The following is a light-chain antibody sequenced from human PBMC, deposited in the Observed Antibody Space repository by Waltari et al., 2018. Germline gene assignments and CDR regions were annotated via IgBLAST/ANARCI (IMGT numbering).Light chain of an antibody. V-gene: IGLV2-14*03. CDR1: TSHVGRYNH. CDR3: SSYTSINTLVV. Sequence: QSALTQPASVSGSPEQSITISCTATTSHVGRYNHVSWYQQHPGKPPKLMIYDVTNRPSGVSNRFSGSKSGNTASLTISGLQAEDEADYYCSSYTSINTLVVFGGGTKLTVL. J-gene: IGLJ2*01. CDR2: DVT.